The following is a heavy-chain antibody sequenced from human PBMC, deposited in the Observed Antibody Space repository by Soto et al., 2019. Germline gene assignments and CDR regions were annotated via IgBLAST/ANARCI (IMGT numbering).Heavy chain of an antibody. CDR1: GFNLNNAW. Sequence: PGGSLRLSCAASGFNLNNAWVSWVRPAPGKGLEWIGHIKSETDSGTTDYAAPVKGRFTISRDGSDNTLYLQMNSLKTEDTALYYCTTTVLMVYAIAPASNFDVWGQGTMVTVSS. D-gene: IGHD2-8*01. V-gene: IGHV3-15*01. CDR2: IKSETDSGTT. CDR3: TTTVLMVYAIAPASNFDV. J-gene: IGHJ3*01.